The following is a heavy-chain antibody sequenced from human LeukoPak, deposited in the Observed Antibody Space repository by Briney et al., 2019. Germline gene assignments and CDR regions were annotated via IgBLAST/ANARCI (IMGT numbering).Heavy chain of an antibody. CDR2: RNPNNGNS. CDR3: ASLEEYTPFAPFQH. J-gene: IGHJ1*01. D-gene: IGHD2/OR15-2a*01. V-gene: IGHV1-8*03. CDR1: GYTFTSYD. Sequence: ASVTVSCKSSGYTFTSYDINWVRPAAGQGLEGMGLRNPNNGNSGNPQKFRGRVTITRNTSISTAYMELSSLRSEDTAVYYCASLEEYTPFAPFQHWGEGTLVTVSS.